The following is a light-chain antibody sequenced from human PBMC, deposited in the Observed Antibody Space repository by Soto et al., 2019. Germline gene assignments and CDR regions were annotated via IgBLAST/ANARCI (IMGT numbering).Light chain of an antibody. V-gene: IGLV2-23*02. Sequence: QSVLAQPASVSGSPGQSITISCTGTSSDIGGYNLVSWYQHHPGKAPKLIIYEASKRPSGVSDRFSGSRSGDTASLTISALQTDDEADYYCDSFAGSATFVFGGGTKLTVL. CDR3: DSFAGSATFV. CDR1: SSDIGGYNL. J-gene: IGLJ3*02. CDR2: EAS.